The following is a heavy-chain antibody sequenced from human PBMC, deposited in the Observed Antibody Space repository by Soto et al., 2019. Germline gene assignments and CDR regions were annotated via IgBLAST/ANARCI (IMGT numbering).Heavy chain of an antibody. V-gene: IGHV3-23*01. D-gene: IGHD6-19*01. CDR1: GFTFSNFA. CDR3: ARTESSGWSTRYGMDV. Sequence: EVQLLESGGGLVQPGGSLRVSCAASGFTFSNFAMTWVRQAPGKGLEWVSGISGGGSDTYYADSVEGRFAVSRDNSENTLYLLMRSLKTDDTAVYYCARTESSGWSTRYGMDVWGQGTTVTISS. CDR2: ISGGGSDT. J-gene: IGHJ6*02.